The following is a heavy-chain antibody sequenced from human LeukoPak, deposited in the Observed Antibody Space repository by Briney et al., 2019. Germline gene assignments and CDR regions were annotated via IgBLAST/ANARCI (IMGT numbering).Heavy chain of an antibody. CDR3: ARHSCPSTLANCGGDCYPFDF. CDR2: IYYSGST. D-gene: IGHD2-21*02. V-gene: IGHV4-59*08. Sequence: SETLSLTCTVSGGSINSYYWSWIRQPPGKGLEWIGYIYYSGSTNYNPSLKSRVTMSVDTSRNQFSLRLSSVTAADTAVYYCARHSCPSTLANCGGDCYPFDFWGQGTLVTVSS. CDR1: GGSINSYY. J-gene: IGHJ4*02.